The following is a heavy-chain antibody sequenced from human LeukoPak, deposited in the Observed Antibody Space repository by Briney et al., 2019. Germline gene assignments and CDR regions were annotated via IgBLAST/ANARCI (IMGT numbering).Heavy chain of an antibody. CDR3: ARGVTMIRGAVMYPYFFDF. V-gene: IGHV3-7*03. D-gene: IGHD3-10*01. Sequence: GGSLRPSCVVSGFTFGDFFMSWVRQAPGKGLEWVATIKRDGSEKFHVNSVRDRFTISRDNAKNARFLPMPSLRTDDTAMYFCARGVTMIRGAVMYPYFFDFWGRGTLVTVSS. CDR2: IKRDGSEK. J-gene: IGHJ4*02. CDR1: GFTFGDFF.